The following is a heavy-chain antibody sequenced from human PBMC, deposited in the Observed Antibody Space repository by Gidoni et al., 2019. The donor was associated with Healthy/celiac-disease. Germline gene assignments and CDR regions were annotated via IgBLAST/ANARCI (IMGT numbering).Heavy chain of an antibody. D-gene: IGHD2-2*01. CDR1: GFTFSSYG. CDR2: ISYDGSNK. CDR3: AKARIRYCSSTSCYLSP. Sequence: QVQLVESGGGVVQPGRSLRLSCAASGFTFSSYGMHWVRQAPGKGLEWVAVISYDGSNKYYADSVKGRFTISRDKSKNTLYLQMNSLRAEDTAVYYCAKARIRYCSSTSCYLSPWGQGTLVTVSS. J-gene: IGHJ5*02. V-gene: IGHV3-30*18.